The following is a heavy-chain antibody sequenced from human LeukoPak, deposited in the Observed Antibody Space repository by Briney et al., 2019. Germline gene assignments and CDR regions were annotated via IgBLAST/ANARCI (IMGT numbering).Heavy chain of an antibody. D-gene: IGHD6-19*01. CDR1: GYTLTGYY. CDR2: INPNSGRT. CDR3: ASFAGYSSGWYRGNFDY. J-gene: IGHJ4*02. Sequence: ASVKVSCKASGYTLTGYYMHGVRQAPGQGLEWMGWINPNSGRTNYAQKFQGRVTMTRDTSISTAYMELSRLRYDDTAVYYCASFAGYSSGWYRGNFDYWGQGTLVTVSS. V-gene: IGHV1-2*02.